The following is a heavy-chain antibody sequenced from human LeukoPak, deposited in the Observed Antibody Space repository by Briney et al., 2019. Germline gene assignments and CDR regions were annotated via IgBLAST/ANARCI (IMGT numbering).Heavy chain of an antibody. CDR3: AREAITIFGLVRTQTTKGPHRFDP. V-gene: IGHV1-46*01. CDR2: INPSGGST. D-gene: IGHD3-3*01. J-gene: IGHJ5*02. CDR1: GYSFTEHY. Sequence: ASVKVSCKASGYSFTEHYIYWVRQAPGQGLEWMGIINPSGGSTNYAQRFRGRVTMTRDMSTGTVYMELSSLTSEDTAVYYCAREAITIFGLVRTQTTKGPHRFDPWGQGTLVTVSS.